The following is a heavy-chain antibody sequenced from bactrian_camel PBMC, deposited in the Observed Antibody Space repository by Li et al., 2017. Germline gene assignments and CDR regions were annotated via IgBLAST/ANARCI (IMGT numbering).Heavy chain of an antibody. CDR2: IDSLGTM. Sequence: HVQLVESGGGSVQAGGSLRLSCLASGMISGGDANCMAWFRQIPGQVREGIATIDSLGTMIYADSVKGRFTISKDNAKNILYLQMNDLKPEDSAMYHCAARGNDFIWYACSGPPLASSEYKYWGQGTQVTVS. CDR3: AARGNDFIWYACSGPPLASSEYKY. V-gene: IGHV3S53*01. D-gene: IGHD3*01. CDR1: GMISGGDA. J-gene: IGHJ4*01.